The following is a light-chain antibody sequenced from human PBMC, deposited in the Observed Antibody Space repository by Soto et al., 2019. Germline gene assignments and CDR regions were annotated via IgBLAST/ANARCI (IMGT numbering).Light chain of an antibody. CDR1: QSVGNS. V-gene: IGKV3D-15*01. Sequence: EIVLTQSPATLSLYPGERATLSCRASQSVGNSHVAWYQQRRGLPPRLLIYGASNRATGIPDRFSGSGSGTEFTLTVSSLQSEDFAVYYCQQYNNWPPWTFGQGTKVDI. J-gene: IGKJ1*01. CDR2: GAS. CDR3: QQYNNWPPWT.